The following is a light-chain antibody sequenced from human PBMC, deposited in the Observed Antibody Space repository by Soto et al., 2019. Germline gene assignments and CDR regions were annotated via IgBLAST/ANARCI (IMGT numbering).Light chain of an antibody. CDR1: STDVGGYNA. CDR3: NSFRVSHLYV. V-gene: IGLV2-14*03. Sequence: QSVLSQPASVSGSPGQTITISCTGTSTDVGGYNAVSWYQHHPGKAPELIIYDVTHRPSGVSDRFSASKSGNTASLTISGLQAEDEADYYCNSFRVSHLYVSGNRTEVTVL. J-gene: IGLJ1*01. CDR2: DVT.